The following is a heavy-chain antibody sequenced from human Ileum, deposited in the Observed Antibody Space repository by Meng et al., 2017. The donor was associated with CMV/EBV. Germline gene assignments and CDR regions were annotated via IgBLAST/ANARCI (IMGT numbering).Heavy chain of an antibody. CDR3: ARNGYYSLDY. V-gene: IGHV4-4*02. Sequence: LSCTVSGDTFRGSRWWSWVRQARGRGLEWIGEIYHRGTNTYRPSRKSRVTISPDESKNEFSLKLTSVTAADTAVYYCARNGYYSLDYWSQGTLVTVSS. CDR1: GDTFRGSRW. J-gene: IGHJ4*02. D-gene: IGHD3-22*01. CDR2: IYHRGTN.